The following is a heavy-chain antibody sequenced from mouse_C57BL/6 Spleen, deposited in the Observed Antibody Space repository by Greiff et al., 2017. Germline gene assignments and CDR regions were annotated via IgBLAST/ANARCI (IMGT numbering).Heavy chain of an antibody. CDR1: GDTFTDYN. CDR2: INPNNGGT. CDR3: ARGGYEEAWFAY. Sequence: EVQLHQSGPELVKPGAPVKRPCKALGDTFTDYNGDWVKRSHGKSLVWIGDINPNNGGTIYNQRFKGKATLTVDKSSSTAYMQLRSLTSEDTAVYYCARGGYEEAWFAYWGQVTLVTVSA. J-gene: IGHJ3*01. V-gene: IGHV1-18*01. D-gene: IGHD2-2*01.